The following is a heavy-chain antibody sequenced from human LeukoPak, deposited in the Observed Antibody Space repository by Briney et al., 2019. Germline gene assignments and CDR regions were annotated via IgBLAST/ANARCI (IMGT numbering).Heavy chain of an antibody. J-gene: IGHJ3*01. CDR2: INCRCGRP. Sequence: QTGGSLRLSCAASGFTFSSYAMSWVPQAPGRGLEWVSAINCRCGRPYYADSAKGRFPISRDNAKNSLYLQMNSLRAEDTAVYYCASHTVVVTATHDAFAFWGQGTMVTVSS. V-gene: IGHV3-23*01. D-gene: IGHD2-21*02. CDR1: GFTFSSYA. CDR3: ASHTVVVTATHDAFAF.